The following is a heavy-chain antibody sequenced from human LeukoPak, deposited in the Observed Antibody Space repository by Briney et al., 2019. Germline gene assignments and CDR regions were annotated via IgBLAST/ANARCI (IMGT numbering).Heavy chain of an antibody. Sequence: GGALRLSCAASGYTISSDAMSRVCQDPAKGLEWVSAISGSGGSTYFADSVKGRFTISSDNSKNTLYLQMISLRAEDTAVYYCAKGDPWFGELSDYWGQGTLVTVSS. J-gene: IGHJ4*02. CDR3: AKGDPWFGELSDY. D-gene: IGHD3-10*01. CDR1: GYTISSDA. CDR2: ISGSGGST. V-gene: IGHV3-23*01.